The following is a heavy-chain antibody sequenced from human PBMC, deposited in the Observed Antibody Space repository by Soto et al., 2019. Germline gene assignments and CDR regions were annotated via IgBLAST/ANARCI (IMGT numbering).Heavy chain of an antibody. Sequence: QVQLQESGPGLVKPSGTLSVTCAVSGGSISSSNWWNWVRQPPGKGLEWIGEIYHSGSTNYNPSRRRRVTISLDKSKNQFSLRVKSGTAADTAEYYCARAWPSVDSYGSGVMDVWGQGTTVTVSS. CDR3: ARAWPSVDSYGSGVMDV. CDR2: IYHSGST. V-gene: IGHV4-4*02. J-gene: IGHJ6*02. D-gene: IGHD5-18*01. CDR1: GGSISSSNW.